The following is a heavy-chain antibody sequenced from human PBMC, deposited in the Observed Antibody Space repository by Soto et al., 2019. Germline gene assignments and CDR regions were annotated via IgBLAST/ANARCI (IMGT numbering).Heavy chain of an antibody. J-gene: IGHJ6*02. CDR3: ARDAGRASIVGVMDV. CDR2: IYYSGST. Sequence: SETLSLTCTVSGGSISSGDYYWRWIRQPPGKGLEWIGYIYYSGSTYYNPSLKSRVTISVDTSKNQFSLKLSSVTAADTAVYYFARDAGRASIVGVMDVWGQGSKVTVSS. D-gene: IGHD2-15*01. CDR1: GGSISSGDYY. V-gene: IGHV4-30-4*01.